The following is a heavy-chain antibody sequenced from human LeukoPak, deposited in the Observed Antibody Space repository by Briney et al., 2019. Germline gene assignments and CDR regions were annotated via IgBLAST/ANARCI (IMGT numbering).Heavy chain of an antibody. Sequence: SETLSLTCAVYGGSFSGYYWSWIRQPPGKGLEWIGEINHSGSTNYNPSLKSRVTISVDTSKNQFSLKLSSVTAADTAVYYCARDGGYDFWSGYRRYGMDVWGQGTTVTVSS. J-gene: IGHJ6*02. CDR1: GGSFSGYY. CDR2: INHSGST. V-gene: IGHV4-34*01. CDR3: ARDGGYDFWSGYRRYGMDV. D-gene: IGHD3-3*01.